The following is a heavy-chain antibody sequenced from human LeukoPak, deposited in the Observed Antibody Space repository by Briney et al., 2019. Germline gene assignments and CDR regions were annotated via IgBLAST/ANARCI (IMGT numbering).Heavy chain of an antibody. J-gene: IGHJ4*02. CDR2: MNPNSGNT. D-gene: IGHD1-26*01. CDR3: ARDGIVGATTFDY. V-gene: IGHV1-8*01. Sequence: ASVKVSCKASGYTFTSYDINWVRQAPGQGLEGMGWMNPNSGNTGYAQKFQGRVTMTRNTSISTAYMELSSLRSEDTAVYYCARDGIVGATTFDYWGQGTLVTVSS. CDR1: GYTFTSYD.